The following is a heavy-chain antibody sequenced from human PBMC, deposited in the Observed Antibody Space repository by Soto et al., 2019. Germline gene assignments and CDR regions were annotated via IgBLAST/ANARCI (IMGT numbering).Heavy chain of an antibody. CDR2: ISGSGGST. V-gene: IGHV3-23*01. J-gene: IGHJ6*03. CDR1: GFTFSSYA. Sequence: PGGSLRLSCAASGFTFSSYAMNWVRQAPGKGLEWVSAISGSGGSTYYADSVKGRFTISRDNSKNTLYLQMNSLRAEDTAVYYCAKGGVYYYYMDVWGKGTTVTVSS. D-gene: IGHD3-10*01. CDR3: AKGGVYYYYMDV.